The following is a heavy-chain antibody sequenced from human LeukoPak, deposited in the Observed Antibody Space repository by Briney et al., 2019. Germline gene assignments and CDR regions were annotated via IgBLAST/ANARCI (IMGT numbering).Heavy chain of an antibody. V-gene: IGHV1-3*01. Sequence: GASVKVSCKASGFTFTSYAMHWVRQAPGQRLEWMGWINAGNGNTKYSQKFQGRVTITRDTSASTAYMELSSLRSEDTAVYYCARAGATMIVVVSYAFDIWGQGTMVTVSS. CDR1: GFTFTSYA. J-gene: IGHJ3*02. D-gene: IGHD3-22*01. CDR2: INAGNGNT. CDR3: ARAGATMIVVVSYAFDI.